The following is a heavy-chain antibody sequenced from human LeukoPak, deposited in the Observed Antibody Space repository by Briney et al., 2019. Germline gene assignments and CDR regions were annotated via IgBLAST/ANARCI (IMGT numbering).Heavy chain of an antibody. J-gene: IGHJ4*02. CDR2: ISSSSSYI. CDR3: AREESSSSGYYFDY. V-gene: IGHV3-21*01. D-gene: IGHD6-6*01. CDR1: VFTVSGNY. Sequence: PGGSLRLSCAASVFTVSGNYMSWVRQAPGKGLEWVSSISSSSSYIYYADSVKGRFTISRDNAKNSLYLQMNSLRAEDTAVYYCAREESSSSGYYFDYWGQGTLVTVSS.